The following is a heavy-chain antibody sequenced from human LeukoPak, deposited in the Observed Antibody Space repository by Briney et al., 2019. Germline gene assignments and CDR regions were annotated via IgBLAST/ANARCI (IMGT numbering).Heavy chain of an antibody. D-gene: IGHD3-10*01. J-gene: IGHJ4*02. Sequence: PSETLSLTCTVSRGSISSGSYDWYWIRQPAGKGLEWIGHIYTSGSMNYNPSLKSRVTISVDTSKNQFSLKLTSVTAADTAVYYCTKGRGIWGQGTLVTVSS. CDR3: TKGRGI. V-gene: IGHV4-61*09. CDR2: IYTSGSM. CDR1: RGSISSGSYD.